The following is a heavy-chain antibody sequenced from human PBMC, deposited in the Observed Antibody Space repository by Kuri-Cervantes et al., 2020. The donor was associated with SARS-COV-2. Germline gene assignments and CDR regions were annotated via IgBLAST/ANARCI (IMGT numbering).Heavy chain of an antibody. J-gene: IGHJ6*02. D-gene: IGHD6-13*01. CDR1: GGSISSGGYS. CDR2: IYHSGST. CDR3: ARGTAAYSSSWYGDYYYGMDV. Sequence: SETLSLTCAVSGGSISSGGYSWSWIRQPPGKGLEWIGYIYHSGSTYYNPSLKSRVTISVDRSKNQFSLKLSSVTAADTAVYYCARGTAAYSSSWYGDYYYGMDVWGQGTTVTVSS. V-gene: IGHV4-30-2*01.